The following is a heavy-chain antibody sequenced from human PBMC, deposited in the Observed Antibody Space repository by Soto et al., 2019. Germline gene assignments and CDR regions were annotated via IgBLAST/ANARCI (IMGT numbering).Heavy chain of an antibody. Sequence: EVQLVVSGGGLVQPGRSLRLSCAASGFTFDDYAMHWVRQDPGKGLEWVSGISWNSGSIGYADSVKGRFTISRDNAKNSLYLQMNSLRAEDTALYYCAKDADTAMVYGMDVWGQGTTVTVSS. D-gene: IGHD5-18*01. CDR3: AKDADTAMVYGMDV. V-gene: IGHV3-9*01. CDR1: GFTFDDYA. CDR2: ISWNSGSI. J-gene: IGHJ6*02.